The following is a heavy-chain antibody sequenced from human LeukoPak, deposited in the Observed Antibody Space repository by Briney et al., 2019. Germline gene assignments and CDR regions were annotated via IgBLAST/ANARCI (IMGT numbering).Heavy chain of an antibody. CDR1: GFIFSSYA. CDR2: ITYSGGST. Sequence: GGSLRLSCTASGFIFSSYAMNWVRQAPGKGLEWVSTITYSGGSTFYADSVKGRFTTSRDNSKNTLYLQMNTLRSEDTAVYYCAKDRGSGSYGTGFGLWGQGTMVTVSS. D-gene: IGHD1-26*01. CDR3: AKDRGSGSYGTGFGL. V-gene: IGHV3-23*01. J-gene: IGHJ3*01.